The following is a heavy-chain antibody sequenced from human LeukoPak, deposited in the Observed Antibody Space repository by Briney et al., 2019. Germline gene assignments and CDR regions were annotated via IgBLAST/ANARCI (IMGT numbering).Heavy chain of an antibody. CDR1: GYTFTNYY. Sequence: ASVKVSCKASGYTFTNYYMHWVRQAPGQGLEWMGIINPSGGSTSYAQKFQGRVTMTRDTSTSTVYMELSSLRSEDTAVYYCARENLPRYYYDSSGSYNWFDPWGQGTLVTVSP. CDR2: INPSGGST. V-gene: IGHV1-46*01. D-gene: IGHD3-22*01. J-gene: IGHJ5*02. CDR3: ARENLPRYYYDSSGSYNWFDP.